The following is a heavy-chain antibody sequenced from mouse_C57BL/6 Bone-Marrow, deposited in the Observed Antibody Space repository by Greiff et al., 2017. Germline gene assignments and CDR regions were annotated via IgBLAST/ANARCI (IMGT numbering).Heavy chain of an antibody. CDR2: ISNLAYSI. Sequence: EVQLVESGGGLVQPGGSLKLSCAASGFTFSDYGMAWVRQAPRKGPEWVAFISNLAYSIYYADTVTGRFTISRENAKNTLYLEMSSLRSEDTAMYYCARRSFTTVVGDWYFDVWGTGTTVTVSS. CDR3: ARRSFTTVVGDWYFDV. CDR1: GFTFSDYG. D-gene: IGHD1-1*01. J-gene: IGHJ1*03. V-gene: IGHV5-15*01.